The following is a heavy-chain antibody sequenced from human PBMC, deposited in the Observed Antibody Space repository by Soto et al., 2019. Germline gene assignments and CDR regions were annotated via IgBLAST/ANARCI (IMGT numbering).Heavy chain of an antibody. Sequence: GGSLRLSCAAAGFAFSTYAMTWVRQAPGKGLEWVSVISGSGGSSYYATSVKGRFTISRDNSKNTLFLQMNGLRAEDTAVYYCAKVTKRAAAGRYEYYKYGMDVWGQGTTVTVSS. V-gene: IGHV3-23*01. CDR1: GFAFSTYA. J-gene: IGHJ6*02. CDR2: ISGSGGSS. CDR3: AKVTKRAAAGRYEYYKYGMDV. D-gene: IGHD6-13*01.